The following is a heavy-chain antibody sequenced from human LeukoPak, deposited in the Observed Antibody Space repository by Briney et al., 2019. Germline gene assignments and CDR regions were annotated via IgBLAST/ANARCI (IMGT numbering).Heavy chain of an antibody. CDR1: GYTFTSYY. Sequence: GASVKVSCKASGYTFTSYYMHWVRQAPGQGLEWMGIINPSGGSTSYAQKFQGRVTMTRDTSTSTVYMELSSLRSEDTAVYYCARETYCGGDCPYYFDYWGQGTLVTVSS. D-gene: IGHD2-21*02. CDR3: ARETYCGGDCPYYFDY. CDR2: INPSGGST. J-gene: IGHJ4*02. V-gene: IGHV1-46*01.